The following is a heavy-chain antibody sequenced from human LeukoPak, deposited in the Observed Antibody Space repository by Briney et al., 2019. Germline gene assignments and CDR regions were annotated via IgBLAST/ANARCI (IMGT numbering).Heavy chain of an antibody. D-gene: IGHD3-9*01. Sequence: GGSLRLSCAASGFTFSSYSMNWVRQAPGKGLEWVSYISSSSSTIYYADSVKGRFTISRDNSKNTLYLQMNSLRAEDTAVYYCAKDGLSLNWLSYSDYWGQGTLVTVSS. J-gene: IGHJ4*02. V-gene: IGHV3-48*01. CDR1: GFTFSSYS. CDR2: ISSSSSTI. CDR3: AKDGLSLNWLSYSDY.